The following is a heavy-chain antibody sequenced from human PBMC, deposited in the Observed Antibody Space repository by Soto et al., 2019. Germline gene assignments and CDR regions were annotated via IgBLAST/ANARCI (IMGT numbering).Heavy chain of an antibody. CDR1: GYPFTFYS. J-gene: IGHJ4*02. V-gene: IGHV1-46*01. Sequence: QVQLVQSGAEVKKPGASVKVSCKASGYPFTFYSMHWVRQAPGQGLEWMGIINPSGGITTYPQKFQGRVTMTRDTSTSTVYMELSSLRSEDTAVYYCARQFVDSSSFDSWGQGTLVAVSS. CDR2: INPSGGIT. D-gene: IGHD6-6*01. CDR3: ARQFVDSSSFDS.